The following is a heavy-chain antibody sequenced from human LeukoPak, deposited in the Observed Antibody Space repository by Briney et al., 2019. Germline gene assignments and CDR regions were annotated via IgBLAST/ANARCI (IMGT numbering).Heavy chain of an antibody. CDR2: INWNGGST. V-gene: IGHV3-20*04. CDR3: ARDLNLYDSSGYYPR. J-gene: IGHJ4*02. Sequence: GRSLRLSCAASGFTFDDYGMSWVSHAPGKGLEWVSGINWNGGSTGYADSVKGRFTISRDNAENSLYLQMNSLRDEDTAVYYCARDLNLYDSSGYYPRWGQGTLVTVSS. CDR1: GFTFDDYG. D-gene: IGHD3-22*01.